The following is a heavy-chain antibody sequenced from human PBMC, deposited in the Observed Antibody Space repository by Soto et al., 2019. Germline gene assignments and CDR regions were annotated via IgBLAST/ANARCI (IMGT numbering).Heavy chain of an antibody. CDR3: ARVYCGGDCTSPHFDY. Sequence: SVKVSCKASGGTFSSYAISWVRQAPGQGLEWMGGIIPIFGTANYAQKFQGRVTITADESTSTAYMELSSLRSEDTAVYYCARVYCGGDCTSPHFDYWGQGTLVTVSS. D-gene: IGHD2-21*02. J-gene: IGHJ4*02. V-gene: IGHV1-69*13. CDR2: IIPIFGTA. CDR1: GGTFSSYA.